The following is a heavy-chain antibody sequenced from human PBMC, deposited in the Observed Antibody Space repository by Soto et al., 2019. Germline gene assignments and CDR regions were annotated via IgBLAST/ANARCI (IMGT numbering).Heavy chain of an antibody. CDR2: IKQDGTEK. D-gene: IGHD3-9*01. J-gene: IGHJ6*02. Sequence: EVQLVESGGGLVQPGGSLRLSCAASGFTFSNYWMNWVRQAPGKGLEWVANIKQDGTEKYYVDSVKGRFIISRDNAKNSIYLQMNSMRAEDTAVYYCARHWYYHIYTDYSGPHGMDVWAQGTTVTVSS. CDR3: ARHWYYHIYTDYSGPHGMDV. V-gene: IGHV3-7*05. CDR1: GFTFSNYW.